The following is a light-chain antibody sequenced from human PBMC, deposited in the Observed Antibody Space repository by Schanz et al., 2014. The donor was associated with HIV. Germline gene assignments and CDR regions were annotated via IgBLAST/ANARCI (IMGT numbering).Light chain of an antibody. Sequence: QTVVTQEPSFSVPPGGTVTFTCGLSSGSVSTAYYPSWYQQTPGQPPRALIFHTNSRSSGVPDRFSGSILGNKAALTITGAQADDESDYYCVLYMGGGISLFCGGTKLTVL. CDR1: SGSVSTAYY. V-gene: IGLV8-61*01. CDR2: HTN. J-gene: IGLJ2*01. CDR3: VLYMGGGISL.